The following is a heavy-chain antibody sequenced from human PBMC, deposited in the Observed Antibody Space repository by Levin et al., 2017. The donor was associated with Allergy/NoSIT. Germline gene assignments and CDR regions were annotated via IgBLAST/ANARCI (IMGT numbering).Heavy chain of an antibody. V-gene: IGHV3-23*01. CDR3: AKEERGEVDY. J-gene: IGHJ4*02. CDR2: ISGSGGST. CDR1: GFTFSSYA. Sequence: GESLKISCAASGFTFSSYAMSWVRQAPGKGLEWVSAISGSGGSTYYADSVKGRFTISRDNSKNTLYLQMNSLRAEDTAVYYCAKEERGEVDYWGQGTLVTVSS.